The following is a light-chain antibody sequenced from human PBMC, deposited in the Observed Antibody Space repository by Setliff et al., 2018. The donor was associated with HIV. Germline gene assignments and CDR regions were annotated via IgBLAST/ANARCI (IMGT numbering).Light chain of an antibody. J-gene: IGLJ1*01. CDR3: CSYAGSYLDV. CDR2: DVS. CDR1: SSDVGGYNY. Sequence: QSALTQPRSVSGSPGQSVTISCTGTSSDVGGYNYVSWYQQHPGKAPKLMIYDVSKRPSGVPDRFSGSKSGNTASLTISGLQAEDEADYYCCSYAGSYLDVFGNGTKVTVL. V-gene: IGLV2-11*01.